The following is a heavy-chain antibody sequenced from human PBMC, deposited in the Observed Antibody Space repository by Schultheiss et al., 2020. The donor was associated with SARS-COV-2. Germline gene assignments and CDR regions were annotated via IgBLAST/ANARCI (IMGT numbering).Heavy chain of an antibody. D-gene: IGHD5-12*01. Sequence: SQTLSLTCGVSGDSSSSADYSWSWIRQPPGKGLEWIGYISQSGYTYYNPSLKSRVTISVDTSKNQFSLKLSSVTAADTAVYYCASDQYSGYDRFDYWGQGTLVTVSS. J-gene: IGHJ4*02. CDR2: ISQSGYT. V-gene: IGHV4-30-2*01. CDR1: GDSSSSADYS. CDR3: ASDQYSGYDRFDY.